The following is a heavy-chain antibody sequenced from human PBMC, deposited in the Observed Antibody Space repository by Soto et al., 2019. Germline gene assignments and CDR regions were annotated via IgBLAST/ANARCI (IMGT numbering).Heavy chain of an antibody. D-gene: IGHD1-26*01. CDR1: GGSISSYY. V-gene: IGHV4-59*01. Sequence: SETLSLTCTVSGGSISSYYWSWIRQPPGKGLEWIGYIYYSGSTNYNPSLKSRVTISVDTSKNQFSLKLSSVTAADTAVYYCARAGREGSSYYYYYGMDVWGQGTTVTVSS. J-gene: IGHJ6*02. CDR3: ARAGREGSSYYYYYGMDV. CDR2: IYYSGST.